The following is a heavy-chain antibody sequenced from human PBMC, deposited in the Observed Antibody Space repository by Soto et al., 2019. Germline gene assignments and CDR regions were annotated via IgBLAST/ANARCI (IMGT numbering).Heavy chain of an antibody. J-gene: IGHJ3*02. Sequence: GGSMRLSCAGSGSTFTDFTMTWVRQAPGKGLEWVSAISGDGLSTYYAGSVKGRFTISRDNSKTTLYLQMNSLRAEDTAVYYCARRPDAFDIWGRGTMVTVSS. CDR2: ISGDGLST. CDR1: GSTFTDFT. CDR3: ARRPDAFDI. V-gene: IGHV3-23*01.